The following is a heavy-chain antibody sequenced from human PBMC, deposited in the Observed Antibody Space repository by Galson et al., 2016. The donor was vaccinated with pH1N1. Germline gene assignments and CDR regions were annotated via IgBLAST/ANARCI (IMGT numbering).Heavy chain of an antibody. J-gene: IGHJ4*02. V-gene: IGHV4-38-2*02. CDR3: ARDIIRGSGTWGF. D-gene: IGHD3-16*01. CDR1: GSSISSDYY. Sequence: ETLSLTCAVSGSSISSDYYWAWIRQSPGKGLEWLGTIYQTGSTYCNPSFKSRATISVDTSKNQFSLMLTSMTAADTAVYYWARDIIRGSGTWGFWGQGTLVTVSS. CDR2: IYQTGST.